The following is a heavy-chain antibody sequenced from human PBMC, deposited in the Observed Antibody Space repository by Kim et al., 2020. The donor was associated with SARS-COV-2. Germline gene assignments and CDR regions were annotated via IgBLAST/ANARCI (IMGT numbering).Heavy chain of an antibody. CDR1: GFTFSSYG. V-gene: IGHV3-30*18. J-gene: IGHJ6*02. D-gene: IGHD3-3*01. CDR3: AKDGTIFGVVIYYYYGMGV. CDR2: ISYDGSNK. Sequence: GGSLRLSCAASGFTFSSYGMHWVRQAPGKGLEWVAVISYDGSNKYYADSVKGRFTISRDNSKNTLYLQMNSLRAEDTAVYYCAKDGTIFGVVIYYYYGMGVWGQGTTVTVSS.